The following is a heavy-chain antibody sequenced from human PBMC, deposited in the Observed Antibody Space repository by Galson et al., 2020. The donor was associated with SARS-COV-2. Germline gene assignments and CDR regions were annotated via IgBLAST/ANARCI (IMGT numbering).Heavy chain of an antibody. CDR3: ARDPSTIQAKVGSYDYYGMDV. D-gene: IGHD2-8*01. J-gene: IGHJ6*02. V-gene: IGHV1-69*04. CDR1: GGTFSNYA. Sequence: SSVTVSCKSSGGTFSNYAINWVRQAPGQGLEWMGRIITILGIANYAQKFQGRVTITADKSTSTAYMALSSLLSEDTSVYYCARDPSTIQAKVGSYDYYGMDVWGQGTTVTVSS. CDR2: IITILGIA.